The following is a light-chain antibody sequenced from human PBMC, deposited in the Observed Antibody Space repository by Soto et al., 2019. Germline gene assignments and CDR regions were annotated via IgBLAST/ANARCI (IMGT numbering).Light chain of an antibody. Sequence: NFMLTQPHSVSESPGKTVTISCTRSSGSIASNYVQWYQQRPGSAPTTVIYEVNQRPSGVPDRFSGSIDSSSNSASLTISGLKTEDEADYFCQSYDTVVVFGGGNKLTVL. CDR1: SGSIASNY. J-gene: IGLJ2*01. V-gene: IGLV6-57*04. CDR3: QSYDTVVV. CDR2: EVN.